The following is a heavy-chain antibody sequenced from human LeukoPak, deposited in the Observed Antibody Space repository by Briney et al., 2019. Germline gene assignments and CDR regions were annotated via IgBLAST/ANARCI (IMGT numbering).Heavy chain of an antibody. CDR3: VGTGPLSSNGWDFSY. D-gene: IGHD6-19*01. J-gene: IGHJ4*02. V-gene: IGHV3-23*05. CDR1: GFTFSSYA. CDR2: IYTTEQT. Sequence: PGGSLRLSCAASGFTFSSYAMNWVRQTPGKGLEWVSVIYTTEQTYYADSVKGRFTISRNNSKNMLFLQMNSLRAEDTAVYYCVGTGPLSSNGWDFSYWGQGTLVTVSS.